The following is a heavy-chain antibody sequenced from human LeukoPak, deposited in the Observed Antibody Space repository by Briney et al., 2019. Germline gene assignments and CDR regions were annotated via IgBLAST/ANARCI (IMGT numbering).Heavy chain of an antibody. CDR3: ARVALIRVVVIIYDAFDI. Sequence: PSETLSLTCAVYGGSFSGYYWSWIRQPPGKGLEWIGEINHSGSTNYNPSLKGRVTISVDTSKNQYSLKLSSVTAADTAVYYCARVALIRVVVIIYDAFDIWGQGTMVTVSS. V-gene: IGHV4-34*01. CDR1: GGSFSGYY. CDR2: INHSGST. J-gene: IGHJ3*02. D-gene: IGHD3-22*01.